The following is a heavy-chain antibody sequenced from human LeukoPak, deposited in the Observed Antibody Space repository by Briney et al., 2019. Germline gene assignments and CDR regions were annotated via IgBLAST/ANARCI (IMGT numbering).Heavy chain of an antibody. Sequence: PGGSLRLSCAASGFIFSNYNMNWVRQAPGKGLEWVSSISSGSSYIYYADSVKGRFTVSRDNAKNSLYLQMNSLRAEDTAVYYCASRSYDYVWGSYRPFDYWGQGALVTVSS. CDR2: ISSGSSYI. J-gene: IGHJ4*02. V-gene: IGHV3-21*01. CDR3: ASRSYDYVWGSYRPFDY. CDR1: GFIFSNYN. D-gene: IGHD3-16*02.